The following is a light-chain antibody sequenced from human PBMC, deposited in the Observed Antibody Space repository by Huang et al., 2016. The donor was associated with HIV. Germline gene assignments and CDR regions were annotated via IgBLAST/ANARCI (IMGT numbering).Light chain of an antibody. CDR2: GAS. CDR1: QNVSGNY. J-gene: IGKJ3*01. Sequence: IVLTQSPGTLSLSPGERATLSCRASQNVSGNYLAWYKQNPGQAPRLLIYGASSGATGIPDRVSGSGSGTDFTLTISRLEPEDFAVYYCQQYGSSPFTFGPGTNIDIK. CDR3: QQYGSSPFT. V-gene: IGKV3-20*01.